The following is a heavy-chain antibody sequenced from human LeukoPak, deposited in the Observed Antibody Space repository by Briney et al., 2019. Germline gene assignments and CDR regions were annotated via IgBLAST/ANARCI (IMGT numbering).Heavy chain of an antibody. CDR1: GFNVSSNS. CDR2: ISGSSSYI. J-gene: IGHJ4*02. D-gene: IGHD6-6*01. V-gene: IGHV3-21*01. CDR3: ARDIGGSSNY. Sequence: GGSLRLSCVASGFNVSSNSLNWVRQDPGKGLEWASSISGSSSYIYYADSVKGRFTISRDNAKNSLYLQMNRLRAEDTAVYYCARDIGGSSNYWGQGTLVTVSS.